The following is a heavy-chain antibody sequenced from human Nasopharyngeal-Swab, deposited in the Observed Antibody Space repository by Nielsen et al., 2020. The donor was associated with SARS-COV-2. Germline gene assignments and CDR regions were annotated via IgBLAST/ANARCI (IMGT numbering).Heavy chain of an antibody. CDR2: ISGSGGST. V-gene: IGHV3-23*01. CDR1: GFSFSIYV. Sequence: GESLKISCVASGFSFSIYVMAWVRQAPGKGLEWVSAISGSGGSTYYADSVKGRFTISRDNSKNTLYLQMNSLRAEDTAVYYCAKEAIFGVVIISGFDYWGQGTLVTVSS. CDR3: AKEAIFGVVIISGFDY. J-gene: IGHJ4*02. D-gene: IGHD3-3*01.